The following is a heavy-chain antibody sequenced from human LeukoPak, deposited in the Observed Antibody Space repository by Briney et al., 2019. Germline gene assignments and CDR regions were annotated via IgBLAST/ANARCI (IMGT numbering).Heavy chain of an antibody. D-gene: IGHD4-17*01. Sequence: ASVKVPCKASGYTFTSYDINWVRQATGQGLEWMGWMNPNSGNTGYAQKFQGRVTMTRNTSISTAYMELSSLRSEDTAVYYCARAYGDYDLNFDYWGQGTLVTVSS. CDR3: ARAYGDYDLNFDY. J-gene: IGHJ4*02. V-gene: IGHV1-8*01. CDR1: GYTFTSYD. CDR2: MNPNSGNT.